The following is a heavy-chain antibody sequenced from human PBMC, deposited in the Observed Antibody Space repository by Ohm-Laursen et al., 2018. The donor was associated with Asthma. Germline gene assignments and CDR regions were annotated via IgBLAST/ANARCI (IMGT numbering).Heavy chain of an antibody. V-gene: IGHV3-15*01. J-gene: IGHJ1*01. CDR2: IKSKTDGGTT. CDR1: GITFSNAW. D-gene: IGHD6-13*01. Sequence: SLRLSCAASGITFSNAWMSWVRQAPGKGLEWVGRIKSKTDGGTTDYAAPVKGRFTISGDDSKNTLSLQMNSLKTEDTAVYYCTTEGSSSGYVSYFQHWGQGTMVTVSS. CDR3: TTEGSSSGYVSYFQH.